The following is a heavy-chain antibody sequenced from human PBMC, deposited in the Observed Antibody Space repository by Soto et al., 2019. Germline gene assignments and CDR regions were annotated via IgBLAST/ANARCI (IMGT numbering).Heavy chain of an antibody. CDR1: GFTLSNSG. CDR2: IWADGRTK. J-gene: IGHJ4*02. V-gene: IGHV3-33*01. D-gene: IGHD1-26*01. CDR3: GIEREGAPFPF. Sequence: GGPLRLSCAASGFTLSNSGMHWVRQAPGKGLEWVSVIWADGRTKDYADSVKGRFIISRDTSKNTLYLEMNSLRADDTAVYYWGIEREGAPFPFWGKGTLVPVS.